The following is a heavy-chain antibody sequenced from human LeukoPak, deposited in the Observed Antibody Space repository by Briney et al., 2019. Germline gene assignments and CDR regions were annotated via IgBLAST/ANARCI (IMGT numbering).Heavy chain of an antibody. J-gene: IGHJ4*02. CDR1: GGTFSSYG. Sequence: ASVKVSCKASGGTFSSYGISWVRQAPGQGLEWMGWISAYNGNTNYAQKLQGRVTMTTDTSTSTAYMELRSLRSDDTAVYYCARSEHYYGSGSLGYDYWGQGTLVTVSS. CDR3: ARSEHYYGSGSLGYDY. D-gene: IGHD3-10*01. V-gene: IGHV1-18*01. CDR2: ISAYNGNT.